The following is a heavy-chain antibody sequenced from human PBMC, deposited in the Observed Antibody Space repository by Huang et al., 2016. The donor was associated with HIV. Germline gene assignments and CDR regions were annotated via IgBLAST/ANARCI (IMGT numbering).Heavy chain of an antibody. J-gene: IGHJ5*02. V-gene: IGHV4-30-4*08. Sequence: QVQLQESGPGPVKPSQTLSLTCTVSGDSISRGGYLWSWIRPSPGKGLAWLGSIYYTGTKSDKPALRSRVTMSVDTSKNQFSLRLTAVTAEDTAVYYCARDRITQCNGGRCYSDWSDPWGQGTLVIVSS. CDR2: IYYTGTK. CDR1: GDSISRGGYL. D-gene: IGHD2-15*01. CDR3: ARDRITQCNGGRCYSDWSDP.